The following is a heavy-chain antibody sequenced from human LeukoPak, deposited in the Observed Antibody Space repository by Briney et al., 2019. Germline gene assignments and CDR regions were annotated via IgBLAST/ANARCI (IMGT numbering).Heavy chain of an antibody. Sequence: PSETLSLTCAVYGGSFSGYYWSWIRQPPGKGLEWIGEINHSGSTNYNPSLKSRVTISVDTSKNQFSLKLSSVTAADTAVYYCASLGVYYYYYYMGVWGKGTTVTISS. J-gene: IGHJ6*03. CDR1: GGSFSGYY. V-gene: IGHV4-34*01. CDR3: ASLGVYYYYYYMGV. CDR2: INHSGST.